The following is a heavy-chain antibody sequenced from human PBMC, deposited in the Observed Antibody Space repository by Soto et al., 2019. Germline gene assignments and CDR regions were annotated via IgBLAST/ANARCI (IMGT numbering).Heavy chain of an antibody. CDR3: ATPYSSSWFSPFDY. Sequence: GGSLRLSCAASGFTFGSYAMSWVRQAPGKGLEWVSSIGAGYETYYADSVKGRFTISRDNSKNTLYLQMNSLRAEDTAIYYCATPYSSSWFSPFDYWGQGSLVTVSS. CDR1: GFTFGSYA. D-gene: IGHD6-13*01. CDR2: IGAGYET. J-gene: IGHJ4*02. V-gene: IGHV3-23*01.